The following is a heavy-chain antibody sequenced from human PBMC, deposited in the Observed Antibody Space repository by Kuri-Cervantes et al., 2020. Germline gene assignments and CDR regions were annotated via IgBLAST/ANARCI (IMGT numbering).Heavy chain of an antibody. Sequence: ESLKISCAASGFTFSSYAMSWVRQAPGKGLEWIGEIYHSGSTNYNPSLKSRVTISVDKSKNQFSLKLSSVTAADTAVYYCARAPWLGATTPPDYWGQGTLVTVSS. CDR3: ARAPWLGATTPPDY. V-gene: IGHV4/OR15-8*01. J-gene: IGHJ4*02. D-gene: IGHD1-26*01. CDR1: GFTFSSYAM. CDR2: IYHSGST.